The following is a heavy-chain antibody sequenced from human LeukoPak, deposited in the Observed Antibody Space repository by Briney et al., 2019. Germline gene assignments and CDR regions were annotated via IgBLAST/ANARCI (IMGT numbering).Heavy chain of an antibody. CDR2: ISGGGGST. J-gene: IGHJ6*03. D-gene: IGHD3-10*01. V-gene: IGHV3-23*01. Sequence: GGSLRLSCAASGFTFSSYGMSWVRQPPGKGLEWVSAISGGGGSTYYADSVKGRFTISRDNAKNSLYLQMNSLRAEDTAVYYCARDGVSMIRGVRVLDYYHYYMDVWGKGTTVTISS. CDR3: ARDGVSMIRGVRVLDYYHYYMDV. CDR1: GFTFSSYG.